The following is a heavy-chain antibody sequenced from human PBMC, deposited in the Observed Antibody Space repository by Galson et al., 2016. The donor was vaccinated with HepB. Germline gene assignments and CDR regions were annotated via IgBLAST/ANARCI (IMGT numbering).Heavy chain of an antibody. CDR2: INPGNGNT. V-gene: IGHV1-3*01. Sequence: SVKVSCKASGYTFINYPIHWVRQAPGQGLEWMGWINPGNGNTRYSQKLQGRVTVTRDISANMIYMELSSLTSEDTAVYYCARVTGYSSGWYFDNWGQGTLVTVSS. D-gene: IGHD6-19*01. CDR1: GYTFINYP. J-gene: IGHJ4*02. CDR3: ARVTGYSSGWYFDN.